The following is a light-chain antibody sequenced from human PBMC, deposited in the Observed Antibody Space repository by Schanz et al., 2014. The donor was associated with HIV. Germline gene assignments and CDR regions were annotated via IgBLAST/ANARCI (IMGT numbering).Light chain of an antibody. J-gene: IGKJ1*01. V-gene: IGKV3-11*01. CDR2: DAS. CDR1: QSVGSY. CDR3: QRRSNWPPWT. Sequence: EIVLTQSPATLSLSPGERAALSCKASQSVGSYLAWYQQKPGQAPRLIIYDASNRATGIPARFSGNGSGTDFTLTISNLEPEDFAVYYCQRRSNWPPWTFGQGTKVEIK.